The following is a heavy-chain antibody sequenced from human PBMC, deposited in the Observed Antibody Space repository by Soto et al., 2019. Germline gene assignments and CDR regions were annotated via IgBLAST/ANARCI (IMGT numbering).Heavy chain of an antibody. Sequence: EVQLVESGGGLVKPGGSLRLSCAASGFTFSSYSMNWVRQAPGKGLEWVSSISSSSSYIYYADSVKGRFTISRDNAKNSLYLQMNSLRAEDTAVYYCARGTYYYDSSGYGLWYFDLWGRGTLVTVSS. CDR3: ARGTYYYDSSGYGLWYFDL. J-gene: IGHJ2*01. V-gene: IGHV3-21*01. D-gene: IGHD3-22*01. CDR1: GFTFSSYS. CDR2: ISSSSSYI.